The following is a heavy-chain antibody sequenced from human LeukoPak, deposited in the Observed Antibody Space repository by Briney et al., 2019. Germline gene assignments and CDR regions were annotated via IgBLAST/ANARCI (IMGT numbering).Heavy chain of an antibody. CDR3: ARDARYSGWYILDY. Sequence: SETLSLTCGVYGGSFSNYYWSCIRQSPGKGLEWIGEINHSGSTNYNPSLKSRVTISVDTSKNQFSLKLSSVTAEDTAVYYCARDARYSGWYILDYWGQGTLVTVS. D-gene: IGHD6-19*01. CDR1: GGSFSNYY. CDR2: INHSGST. V-gene: IGHV4-34*01. J-gene: IGHJ4*02.